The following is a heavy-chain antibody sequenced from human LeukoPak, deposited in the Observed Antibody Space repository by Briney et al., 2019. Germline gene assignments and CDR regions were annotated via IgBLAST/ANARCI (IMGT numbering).Heavy chain of an antibody. D-gene: IGHD2/OR15-2a*01. Sequence: GGSLRLSCSASGFVFSIYTMYWVRQAPGKGPEYVSTISGSGNGGSIYYADSVKGRFTISRDDSKSIVYLQMNGLRSEDTAVYYCVKDFGRVRGTPDSWGQGTLVTVSS. J-gene: IGHJ4*02. CDR1: GFVFSIYT. CDR2: ISGSGNGGSI. CDR3: VKDFGRVRGTPDS. V-gene: IGHV3-64D*06.